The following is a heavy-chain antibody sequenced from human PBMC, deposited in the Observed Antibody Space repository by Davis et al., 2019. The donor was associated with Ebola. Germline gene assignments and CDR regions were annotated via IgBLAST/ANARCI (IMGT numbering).Heavy chain of an antibody. CDR1: GGSISSGDYY. CDR2: IYYSGST. Sequence: MPSETLSLTCTVSGGSISSGDYYWSWIRQPPGKGLEWIGYIYYSGSTYYNPSLKSRVTISVDTSKNQFSLKLSSVTAADTAVYYCARSDYDILTGYYYYYGMDVWGQGTTVTVSS. D-gene: IGHD3-9*01. V-gene: IGHV4-30-4*01. CDR3: ARSDYDILTGYYYYYGMDV. J-gene: IGHJ6*02.